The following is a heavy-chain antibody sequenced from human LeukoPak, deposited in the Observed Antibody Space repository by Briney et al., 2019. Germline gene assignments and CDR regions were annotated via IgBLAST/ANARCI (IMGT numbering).Heavy chain of an antibody. Sequence: PGGSLRLFCAASGFTFSSWCMTWVRQAPGKGLEWVANIKQDGSEKNYVDSVKGRFTISRDNAKNSLDLQMNRLRAEDTAVYYCARGHIGMDVWSKGTTVTVSS. CDR2: IKQDGSEK. V-gene: IGHV3-7*01. D-gene: IGHD5-12*01. CDR1: GFTFSSWC. CDR3: ARGHIGMDV. J-gene: IGHJ6*04.